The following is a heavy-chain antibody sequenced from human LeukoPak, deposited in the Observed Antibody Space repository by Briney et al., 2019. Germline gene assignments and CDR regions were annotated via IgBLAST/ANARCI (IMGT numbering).Heavy chain of an antibody. CDR1: GFTFSSYA. Sequence: PGRSLRLSCAASGFTFSSYAMHWVRQAPGKGLEWVAVKSYDGSNKYYADSVKGRFTISRDNSKNTLYLKMNSLRAEDTAVYYCARAGGFWSGYGMDVWGQGTTVTVSS. CDR2: KSYDGSNK. V-gene: IGHV3-30-3*01. CDR3: ARAGGFWSGYGMDV. D-gene: IGHD3-3*01. J-gene: IGHJ6*02.